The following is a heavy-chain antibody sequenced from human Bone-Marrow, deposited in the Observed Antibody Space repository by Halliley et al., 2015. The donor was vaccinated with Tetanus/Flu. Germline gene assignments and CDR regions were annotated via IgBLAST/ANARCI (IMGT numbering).Heavy chain of an antibody. D-gene: IGHD4-17*01. CDR2: IDYRGTP. J-gene: IGHJ4*02. CDR3: ARHGDYGNFVSVQNPFDF. Sequence: IDYRGTPHYNPSLKSRVPISVDPSKNPFSLKVTSVTAADTGVYYCARHGDYGNFVSVQNPFDFWGQGTLVAVSS. V-gene: IGHV4-39*01.